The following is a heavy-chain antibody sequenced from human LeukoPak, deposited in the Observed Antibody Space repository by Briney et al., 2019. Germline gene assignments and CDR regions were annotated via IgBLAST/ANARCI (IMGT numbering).Heavy chain of an antibody. CDR2: INHSGST. D-gene: IGHD4-17*01. CDR3: ARGDGDYGDYFVY. Sequence: PSETLSLTCAVYGGSFSGYYWSWIRQPPGKGLEWIGEINHSGSTNYNPSLKSRVTISVDTSKNQFSLKLSSVTAADTAVYYCARGDGDYGDYFVYWGQGTLVTASS. V-gene: IGHV4-34*01. J-gene: IGHJ4*02. CDR1: GGSFSGYY.